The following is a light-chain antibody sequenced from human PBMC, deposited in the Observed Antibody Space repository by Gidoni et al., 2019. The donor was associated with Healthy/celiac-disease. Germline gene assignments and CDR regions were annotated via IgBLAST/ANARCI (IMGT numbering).Light chain of an antibody. CDR1: QSISSY. J-gene: IGKJ2*04. CDR2: AAS. CDR3: QQSYSTPCS. V-gene: IGKV1-39*01. Sequence: DIQMTQSPSSLSASVGDRVTITCRASQSISSYLNWYQQKPGKAPKLLIYAASSGSGSGTDFTLTISSLQPEYFATYYCQQSYSTPCSFGQGTKLEIK.